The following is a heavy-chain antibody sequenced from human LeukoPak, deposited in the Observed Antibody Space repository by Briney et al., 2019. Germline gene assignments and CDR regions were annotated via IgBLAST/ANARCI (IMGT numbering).Heavy chain of an antibody. J-gene: IGHJ4*02. CDR1: GGSISSYY. CDR2: IYYSGST. CDR3: ARDARGYSYIDY. V-gene: IGHV4-59*13. D-gene: IGHD5-18*01. Sequence: SETLSLTCTVSGGSISSYYWSWIRQPPGKGLEWIAYIYYSGSTNYNPSLKGRVAISVDTSKNQFSLKLSSVTAADTAVYYCARDARGYSYIDYWGQGTLVTVSS.